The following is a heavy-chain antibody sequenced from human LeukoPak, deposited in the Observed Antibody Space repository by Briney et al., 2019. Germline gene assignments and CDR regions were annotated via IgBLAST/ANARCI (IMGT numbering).Heavy chain of an antibody. CDR3: ATAPGLLWSSLDY. V-gene: IGHV1-24*01. J-gene: IGHJ4*02. CDR2: FDPEDGET. Sequence: ASVKVSCKVSGYTLTELSMHWVRQAPGKGLEWMRGFDPEDGETIYAQKFQGRVTMTEDTSTDTAYMELSSLRSEDTAVYYCATAPGLLWSSLDYWGQGTLVTVSS. D-gene: IGHD3-10*01. CDR1: GYTLTELS.